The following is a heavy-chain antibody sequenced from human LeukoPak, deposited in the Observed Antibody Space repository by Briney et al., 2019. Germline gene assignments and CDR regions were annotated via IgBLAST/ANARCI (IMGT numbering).Heavy chain of an antibody. D-gene: IGHD5-18*01. V-gene: IGHV5-51*01. Sequence: GESLKISCKASGYSLTGFWIGWVRQMPGKGLEWVGIIYPYDSETRYSPSFQGQVTISADKSISTAYLQWSSLKASDTAMYYCARHIGYSAWNPDYWGQGTLVTVSS. J-gene: IGHJ4*02. CDR3: ARHIGYSAWNPDY. CDR2: IYPYDSET. CDR1: GYSLTGFW.